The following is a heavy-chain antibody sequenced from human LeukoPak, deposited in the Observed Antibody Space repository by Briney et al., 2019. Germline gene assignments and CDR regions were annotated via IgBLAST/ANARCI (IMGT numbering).Heavy chain of an antibody. CDR2: IKQDGNEK. Sequence: GGSLRLSCAASGFTFSSYWMSWVRQAPGKGLEWVANIKQDGNEKYYLDSVRGRFTITRDNAKNSLYLQMNSLRAEDTAVYYCARDLGKIGGNSSPFDYWGQGTLVTVSS. CDR1: GFTFSSYW. V-gene: IGHV3-7*01. CDR3: ARDLGKIGGNSSPFDY. D-gene: IGHD4-23*01. J-gene: IGHJ4*02.